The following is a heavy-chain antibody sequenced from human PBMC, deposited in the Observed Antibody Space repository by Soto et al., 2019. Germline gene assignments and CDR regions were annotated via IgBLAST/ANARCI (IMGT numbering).Heavy chain of an antibody. CDR3: TTDNPLLWFGEFKSYGMDV. CDR1: GFTFINAW. J-gene: IGHJ6*02. D-gene: IGHD3-10*01. CDR2: IKSKTDGGTT. Sequence: EVQLVESGGGLVKPGGSLRLSCAASGFTFINAWMNWVRQAPGKGLEWVGRIKSKTDGGTTDYAAPVKGRFTISRDDSKNTLYLQMNSLKTEDTAVYYCTTDNPLLWFGEFKSYGMDVWGQGTTVTVSS. V-gene: IGHV3-15*07.